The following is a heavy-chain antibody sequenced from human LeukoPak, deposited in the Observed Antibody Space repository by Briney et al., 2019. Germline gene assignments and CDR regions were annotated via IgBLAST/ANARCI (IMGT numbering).Heavy chain of an antibody. Sequence: GGSLRLSGAASGFTCSDYWMHWVRQAPGKGLVWVSCISFDGSTTYADSVKGRFTISRDNAKNTVHLQMNSLRAEDTAVYYCAKDCPSMVRSPCYWGQGTLVTVSS. CDR3: AKDCPSMVRSPCY. V-gene: IGHV3-74*01. CDR2: ISFDGST. J-gene: IGHJ4*02. CDR1: GFTCSDYW. D-gene: IGHD3-10*01.